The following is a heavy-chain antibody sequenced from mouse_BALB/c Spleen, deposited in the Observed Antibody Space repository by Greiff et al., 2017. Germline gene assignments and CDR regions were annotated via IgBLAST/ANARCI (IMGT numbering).Heavy chain of an antibody. CDR3: ARGENRYGFAY. CDR2: INPGSGGT. CDR1: GYAFTNYL. D-gene: IGHD2-14*01. J-gene: IGHJ3*01. Sequence: QVQLQQSGAELVRPGTSVKVSCKASGYAFTNYLIEWVKQRPGQGLEWIGVINPGSGGTNYNEKFKGKATLTADKSSSTAYMQLSSLTSDDSAVYFCARGENRYGFAYWGQGTLVTVSA. V-gene: IGHV1-54*01.